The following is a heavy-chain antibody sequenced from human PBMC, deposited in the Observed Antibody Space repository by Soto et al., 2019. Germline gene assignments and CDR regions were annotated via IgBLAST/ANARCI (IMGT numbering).Heavy chain of an antibody. CDR2: IIPIFGTA. CDR3: ARLILPGYKAYAFDI. V-gene: IGHV1-69*13. CDR1: GGTFSSYA. Sequence: GASVKFSCKASGGTFSSYAISWVRQAPGQGLEWMGGIIPIFGTANYAQKFQGRVTITADESTSTGYMELSSLRSEDTAVYYCARLILPGYKAYAFDIWGQGTMVT. D-gene: IGHD3-9*01. J-gene: IGHJ3*02.